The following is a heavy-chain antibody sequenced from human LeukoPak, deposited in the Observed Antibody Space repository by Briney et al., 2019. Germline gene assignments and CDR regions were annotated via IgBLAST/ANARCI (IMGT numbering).Heavy chain of an antibody. Sequence: SETLSLTCTVSGYSISNGYYWGWIRQPPGKGLEWVGSIYHRGSTYYNPSLRSRVTISVDTSKNQFSLKLSSVTAADTAVYYCARSSEGRYYYDSSGFSYYYYYMDVWGKGTTVTISS. CDR3: ARSSEGRYYYDSSGFSYYYYYMDV. CDR1: GYSISNGYY. J-gene: IGHJ6*03. CDR2: IYHRGST. V-gene: IGHV4-38-2*02. D-gene: IGHD3-22*01.